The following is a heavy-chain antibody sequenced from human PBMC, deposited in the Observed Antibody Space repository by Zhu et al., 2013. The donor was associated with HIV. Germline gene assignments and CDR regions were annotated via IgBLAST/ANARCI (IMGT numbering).Heavy chain of an antibody. V-gene: IGHV1-3*01. CDR2: INAGTGNT. Sequence: QVQLVQSGAEVKKPGASVKLSCKASGYTFTTYAMHWVRQAPGQRLEWMGWINAGTGNTKYSQKFQGRVTITRDTSANTAYMDLSSLRSEDTAVYYCARALLPFKHYYDSSGYDYWGQGTLVTVSS. CDR1: GYTFTTYA. J-gene: IGHJ4*02. CDR3: ARALLPFKHYYDSSGYDY. D-gene: IGHD3-22*01.